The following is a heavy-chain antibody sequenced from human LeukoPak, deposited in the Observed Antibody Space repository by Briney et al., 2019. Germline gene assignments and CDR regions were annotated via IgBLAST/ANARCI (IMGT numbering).Heavy chain of an antibody. CDR1: GGSISSSSYY. Sequence: SETLSLTCTVSGGSISSSSYYWGWIRQPPGKGLEWIGSIYYSGSTYYNPSLKSRVTISVDTSKNQFSLKLSSVTAADTAVYYCARDGKGSVVRGRVYYYYYMDVWGKGTTVTVSS. D-gene: IGHD3-10*01. J-gene: IGHJ6*03. CDR3: ARDGKGSVVRGRVYYYYYMDV. CDR2: IYYSGST. V-gene: IGHV4-39*07.